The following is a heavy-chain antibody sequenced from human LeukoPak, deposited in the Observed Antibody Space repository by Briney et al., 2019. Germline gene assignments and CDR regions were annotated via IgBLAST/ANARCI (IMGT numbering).Heavy chain of an antibody. CDR2: ISGSGGST. D-gene: IGHD3-22*01. J-gene: IGHJ4*02. Sequence: GSLRLSCAASGFTFSNYAMSWVRQAPGKGLEWVSSISGSGGSTHYADSVKGRFTISRDKTKNTLYLQMNSLRAEDTAVYYCAKSSYYDASGYYREYYFDYWGQGTLVTVSS. CDR1: GFTFSNYA. CDR3: AKSSYYDASGYYREYYFDY. V-gene: IGHV3-23*01.